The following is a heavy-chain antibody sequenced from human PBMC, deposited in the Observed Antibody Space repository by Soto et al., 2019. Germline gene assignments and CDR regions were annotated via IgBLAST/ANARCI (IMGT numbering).Heavy chain of an antibody. CDR1: GGPFSDYY. J-gene: IGHJ6*02. CDR3: ARDQLFRTHDTYGPDYYFYAMDV. D-gene: IGHD5-18*01. V-gene: IGHV4-34*01. CDR2: INHYGST. Sequence: SETLSLTCVVSGGPFSDYYWNWIRQPPGKGLEWVGEINHYGSTNYNPSLKSRVSISKHTSKNQFSLKLTSVTAADTAVYYCARDQLFRTHDTYGPDYYFYAMDVWGQGTTVTVSS.